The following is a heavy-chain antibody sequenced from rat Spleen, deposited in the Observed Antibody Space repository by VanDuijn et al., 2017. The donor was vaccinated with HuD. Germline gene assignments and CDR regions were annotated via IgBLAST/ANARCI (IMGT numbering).Heavy chain of an antibody. CDR1: GFTFSDYN. Sequence: EVQMVESGGGLVQPGRSLKLSCAASGFTFSDYNMAWVRQAPEKGLEWVATITNIAGRTHYPDSVKGRFTISRDNAQNTLYLQMNSLRSEDTATYYCTTVVQGHGFAYWGQGTLVTVSS. CDR3: TTVVQGHGFAY. J-gene: IGHJ3*01. D-gene: IGHD1-1*01. V-gene: IGHV5S10*01. CDR2: ITNIAGRT.